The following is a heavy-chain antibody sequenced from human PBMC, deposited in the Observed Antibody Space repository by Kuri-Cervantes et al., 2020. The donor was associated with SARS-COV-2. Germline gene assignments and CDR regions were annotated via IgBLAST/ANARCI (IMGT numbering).Heavy chain of an antibody. V-gene: IGHV3-33*08. D-gene: IGHD6-13*01. J-gene: IGHJ6*02. CDR2: IWYDGSNK. Sequence: GESLKISCAASGFTFGNAWMTWVRQAPGKGLEWVAVIWYDGSNKYYADSVKGRFTISRDNSKNTLYLQMNSLRAEDTAVYYCARDIKGKTAAGTVFYYYYYGMDVWGQGTTVTVSS. CDR3: ARDIKGKTAAGTVFYYYYYGMDV. CDR1: GFTFGNAW.